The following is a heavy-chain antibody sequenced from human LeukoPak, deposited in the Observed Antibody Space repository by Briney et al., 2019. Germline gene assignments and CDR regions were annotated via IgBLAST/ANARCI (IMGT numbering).Heavy chain of an antibody. V-gene: IGHV3-33*03. CDR2: IWYDGSNK. Sequence: PGGSLRLSXAASGFTFSSYGMHWVCQAPGKGLEWVAVIWYDGSNKYYADPVKGRFTISRDNSKNTLYLQMNSLRAEDTAVYYCAKGGNSGYDYFDYWGQGTLVTVSS. D-gene: IGHD5-12*01. CDR3: AKGGNSGYDYFDY. CDR1: GFTFSSYG. J-gene: IGHJ4*02.